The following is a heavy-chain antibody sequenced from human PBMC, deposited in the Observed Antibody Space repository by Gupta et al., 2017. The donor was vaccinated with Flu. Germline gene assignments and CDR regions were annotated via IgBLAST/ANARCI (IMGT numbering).Heavy chain of an antibody. V-gene: IGHV3-30*18. D-gene: IGHD1-7*01. CDR1: GFTFSSYG. Sequence: QVQLVDSGGGVVQPGGSLRLSCGASGFTFSSYGMHWVRQTPVTGLALVSFTSDDGSNEWYADSVRGRFTISRDNSKNTLFLQINSLRPEYTAVYYCAKGGRHNWNYDGDYWGQGTLGTVSS. J-gene: IGHJ4*02. CDR2: TSDDGSNE. CDR3: AKGGRHNWNYDGDY.